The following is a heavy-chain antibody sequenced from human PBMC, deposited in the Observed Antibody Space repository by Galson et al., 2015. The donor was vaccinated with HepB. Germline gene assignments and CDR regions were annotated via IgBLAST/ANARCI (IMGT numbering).Heavy chain of an antibody. CDR3: ASGIVDGNDAFDI. J-gene: IGHJ3*02. CDR1: GDSVSSNSAA. CDR2: TYYRSRWYN. D-gene: IGHD2-21*01. V-gene: IGHV6-1*01. Sequence: CAISGDSVSSNSAAWNWIRQSPSRGLEWLGRTYYRSRWYNDYAVSVKSRITINPDTSKNQFSLQLNSVTPEDTAVYYCASGIVDGNDAFDIWGQGTMVTVSS.